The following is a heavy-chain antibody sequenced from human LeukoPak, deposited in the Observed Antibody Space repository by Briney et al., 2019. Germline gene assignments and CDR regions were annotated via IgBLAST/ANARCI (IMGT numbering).Heavy chain of an antibody. V-gene: IGHV4-39*01. CDR2: IYYSGST. Sequence: KASETLSLTCTVSGGSISSSSYYWRWIRQPPGKGLEWIGSIYYSGSTYYNPSLKSRVTISVDTSKNQFSLRLNSVTAADTAIYYCARQERGPDYGGSFDYWGQGTLVTVSS. CDR3: ARQERGPDYGGSFDY. CDR1: GGSISSSSYY. D-gene: IGHD2-21*01. J-gene: IGHJ4*02.